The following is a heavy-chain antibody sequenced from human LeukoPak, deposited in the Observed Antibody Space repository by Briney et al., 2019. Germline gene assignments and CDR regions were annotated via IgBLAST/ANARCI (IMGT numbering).Heavy chain of an antibody. CDR1: GFTFSSYA. J-gene: IGHJ4*02. CDR2: ISGSGGST. D-gene: IGHD3-22*01. CDR3: AKDRLGYYDSSGYYDY. Sequence: PGGSLRLSCAASGFTFSSYAMSWVRQAPGKGLEWVSAISGSGGSTYYADSVKGRFTISRDNSKNTLYLQMNSLRAEDTAVYYCAKDRLGYYDSSGYYDYWGQGTLVTVSS. V-gene: IGHV3-23*01.